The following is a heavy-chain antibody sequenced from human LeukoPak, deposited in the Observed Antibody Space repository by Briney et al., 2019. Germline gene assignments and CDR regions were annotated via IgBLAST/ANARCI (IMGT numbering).Heavy chain of an antibody. V-gene: IGHV4-4*02. CDR2: IYHTGTI. D-gene: IGHD3-22*01. Sequence: SETLSLTCAVSGGSISSSNWWSWVRQPPGKGLEWIGEIYHTGTIKYNPSLKSRVTISVDKSKNQFSLNLISVTAADTAVYYCARDGSEDYYDRSGYYTFFDSWGQGTLVTVSS. CDR3: ARDGSEDYYDRSGYYTFFDS. CDR1: GGSISSSNW. J-gene: IGHJ4*02.